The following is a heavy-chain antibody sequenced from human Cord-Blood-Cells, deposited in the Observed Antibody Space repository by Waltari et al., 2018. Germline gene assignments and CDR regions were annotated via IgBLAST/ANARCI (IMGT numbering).Heavy chain of an antibody. CDR1: GFTFSSYG. D-gene: IGHD3-10*01. CDR3: ASPPGSYAFDI. CDR2: ISYDGSNK. V-gene: IGHV3-30*03. J-gene: IGHJ3*02. Sequence: QVQLVESGGGVVQPGRSLRLSCAASGFTFSSYGLPGVRQAPGKGLEWVAVISYDGSNKYYADSVKGRFTISRDNSKNTLYLQMNSLRAEDTAVYYCASPPGSYAFDIWGQGTMVTVSS.